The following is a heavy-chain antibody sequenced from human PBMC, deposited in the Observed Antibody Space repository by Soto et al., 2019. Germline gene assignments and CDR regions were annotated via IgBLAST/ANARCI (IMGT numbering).Heavy chain of an antibody. Sequence: ETLSLTCTVSGGSVSSGSYYWSWIRQPPGRGLEWIGYIYYSGSTNYNPSLKSRVTISVDTSKNQFSLKLSSVTAADTVVYYCARTMVRGVTKTFDYWGQGTLVTVSS. D-gene: IGHD3-10*01. CDR3: ARTMVRGVTKTFDY. CDR1: GGSVSSGSYY. V-gene: IGHV4-61*01. CDR2: IYYSGST. J-gene: IGHJ4*02.